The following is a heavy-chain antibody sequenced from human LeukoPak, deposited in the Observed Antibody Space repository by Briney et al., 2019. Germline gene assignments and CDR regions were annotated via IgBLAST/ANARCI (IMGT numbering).Heavy chain of an antibody. D-gene: IGHD3-10*01. CDR1: GGSIGSSSYY. CDR2: IYYSGST. CDR3: ARRGAVYYGSGTDINYYYYMGV. J-gene: IGHJ6*03. Sequence: SETLSLTCTVSGGSIGSSSYYWGWIRQPPGKGLEWIGSIYYSGSTYYNPSLKSRVTISVDTSKNQFSLKLSSVTAADTAVYYCARRGAVYYGSGTDINYYYYMGVWGKGTTVTISS. V-gene: IGHV4-39*01.